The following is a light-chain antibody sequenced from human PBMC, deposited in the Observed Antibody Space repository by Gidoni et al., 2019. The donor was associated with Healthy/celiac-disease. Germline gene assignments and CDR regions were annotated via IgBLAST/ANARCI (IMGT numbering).Light chain of an antibody. CDR3: AAWDDSLNGQGV. Sequence: QSVLTQPPSASGTPGQRVTISCYGSSSNIGSNTVNWYQQLPGTAPKLLIYSNNQRPSGVPDRFSGSKSGTSASLAISGLQSEDEADYYCAAWDDSLNGQGVFGGGTKLTV. J-gene: IGLJ3*02. CDR1: SSNIGSNT. CDR2: SNN. V-gene: IGLV1-44*01.